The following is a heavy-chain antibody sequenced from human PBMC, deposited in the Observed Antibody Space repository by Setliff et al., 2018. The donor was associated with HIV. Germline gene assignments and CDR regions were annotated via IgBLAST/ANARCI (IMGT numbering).Heavy chain of an antibody. CDR3: ATIVESSGYHGGNYFDF. V-gene: IGHV3-30*02. CDR2: IRYDGSNK. CDR1: GFISSSYG. J-gene: IGHJ4*02. Sequence: GESLKISCAASGFISSSYGMHWVRQAPGKGLEWVAFIRYDGSNKYYADSVKGRFTISRDNSMNTLYLQMNSLRDEDTAVYYCATIVESSGYHGGNYFDFWGRGSLVTVSS. D-gene: IGHD3-22*01.